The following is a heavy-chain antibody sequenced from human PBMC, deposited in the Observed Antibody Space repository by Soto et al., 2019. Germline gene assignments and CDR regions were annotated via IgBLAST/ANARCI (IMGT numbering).Heavy chain of an antibody. D-gene: IGHD6-13*01. CDR1: GYTFTSYA. Sequence: ASVKVSCKASGYTFTSYAMHWVRQAPGQRLEWMGWINAGNGNTKYSQKFQGRVTITRDTSASTAYMELSSLRSEDTAVYYCVRGFIGYSSSWYNWFDPWGQGTLVTVSS. CDR3: VRGFIGYSSSWYNWFDP. J-gene: IGHJ5*02. CDR2: INAGNGNT. V-gene: IGHV1-3*01.